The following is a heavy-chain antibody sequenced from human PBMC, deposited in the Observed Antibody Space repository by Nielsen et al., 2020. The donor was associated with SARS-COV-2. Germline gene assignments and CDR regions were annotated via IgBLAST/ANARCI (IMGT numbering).Heavy chain of an antibody. CDR1: GFTFNIYA. CDR2: TSASGAST. V-gene: IGHV3-23*01. CDR3: AKDDVVRGDAYDI. D-gene: IGHD3-10*01. Sequence: GESLKISRAASGFTFNIYAMAWVRRAPGRGLEWVSGTSASGASTYYADSVKGRFSISRDNSRNTLYLQMNSLRVEDTAIYFCAKDDVVRGDAYDIWGQGTVVTVSS. J-gene: IGHJ3*02.